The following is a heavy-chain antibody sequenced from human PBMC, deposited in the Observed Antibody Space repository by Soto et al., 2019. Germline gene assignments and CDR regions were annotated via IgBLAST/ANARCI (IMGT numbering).Heavy chain of an antibody. D-gene: IGHD6-19*01. CDR2: MNQDGSEK. J-gene: IGHJ5*02. Sequence: EVQLVESGGDLVQPGGSLRLSCAASGFTFSNFWMSWVRQTPGRGLEWVANMNQDGSEKYYLDSVRGRFTISRDNAKNALSLQINSPRAEDTAVYYCAKDASGWSVTWGQGTQVIVSS. V-gene: IGHV3-7*04. CDR1: GFTFSNFW. CDR3: AKDASGWSVT.